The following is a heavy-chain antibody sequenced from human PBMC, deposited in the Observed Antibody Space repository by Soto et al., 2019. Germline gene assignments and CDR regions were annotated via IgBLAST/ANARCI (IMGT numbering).Heavy chain of an antibody. CDR2: INPSGGST. V-gene: IGHV1-46*03. J-gene: IGHJ5*02. CDR3: VRESTPTRWFDP. CDR1: GYTFTSYY. Sequence: GASVKLSCKASGYTFTSYYIHWVRQAPGQGLEWMGVINPSGGSTSYAQNFQGRVTMTRDTSTSTVYMELSSLRSEDTAVYYCVRESTPTRWFDPWGQGTLVTVSS. D-gene: IGHD2-2*01.